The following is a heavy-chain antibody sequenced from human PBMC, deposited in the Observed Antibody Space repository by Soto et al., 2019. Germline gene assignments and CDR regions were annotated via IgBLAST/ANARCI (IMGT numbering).Heavy chain of an antibody. CDR3: ASRITMGRGPYSTYGLDV. V-gene: IGHV3-48*02. Sequence: WGSLRVSCSASVLTCSSHAMNWFRQAPGKGLEWVSFISSTSSTKNYADSVKGRFTISRDNAKNSLYLQMLRMRDEETAVYSWASRITMGRGPYSTYGLDVWGQGTTVTVSS. CDR2: ISSTSSTK. D-gene: IGHD3-10*01. J-gene: IGHJ6*02. CDR1: VLTCSSHA.